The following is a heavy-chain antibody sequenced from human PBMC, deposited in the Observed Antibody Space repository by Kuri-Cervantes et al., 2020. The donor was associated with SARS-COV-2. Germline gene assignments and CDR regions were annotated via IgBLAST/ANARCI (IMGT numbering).Heavy chain of an antibody. CDR2: IYPGDSDT. Sequence: KVSCKGSGYTFTNYWIGWVRQMPGKGLEWMGIIYPGDSDTRYSPSFQGQVTISADKSINTAFLQWSSLKASDTPIYYFARRAYGEEVDYYYMDGWGKGTTVTVSS. J-gene: IGHJ6*03. CDR3: ARRAYGEEVDYYYMDG. CDR1: GYTFTNYW. V-gene: IGHV5-51*01. D-gene: IGHD4-17*01.